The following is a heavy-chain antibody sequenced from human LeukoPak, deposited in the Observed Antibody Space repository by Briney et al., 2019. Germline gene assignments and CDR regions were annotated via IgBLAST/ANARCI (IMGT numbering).Heavy chain of an antibody. CDR3: TGNYYGSGSYADFDY. CDR2: IRSKANSYAT. V-gene: IGHV3-73*01. Sequence: GGSLRLSCAASGSTFSGSAMHWVRQASGKGLEWVGRIRSKANSYATAYAASVKGRFTISRDDSKNTAYLQMDSLKTEDTAVYYCTGNYYGSGSYADFDYWGQGTLVTVSS. J-gene: IGHJ4*02. D-gene: IGHD3-10*01. CDR1: GSTFSGSA.